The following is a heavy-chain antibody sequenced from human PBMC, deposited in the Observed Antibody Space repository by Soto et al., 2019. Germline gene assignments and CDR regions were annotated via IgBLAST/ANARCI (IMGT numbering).Heavy chain of an antibody. J-gene: IGHJ4*02. V-gene: IGHV3-23*01. CDR2: VLQTGSST. CDR3: AKDFTPDGYWYFDY. CDR1: GFTFSTYT. D-gene: IGHD4-17*01. Sequence: PGGSLRLSCAASGFTFSTYTMSWVRQPPGKGLEWVSAVLQTGSSTFYADSVKGRFTISRDNSKNTLYLQMNNLRAEDTAIYYCAKDFTPDGYWYFDYWGQGTLVTVSS.